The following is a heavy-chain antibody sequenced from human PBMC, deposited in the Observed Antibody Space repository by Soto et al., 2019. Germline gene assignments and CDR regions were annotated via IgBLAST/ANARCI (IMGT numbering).Heavy chain of an antibody. Sequence: SETLSPTGTVSGGSIRSGGYYWSWVLQHPGKGLEWIGYIYCSGSTYYNPSLKSRVTISVDTSKNQFSLKLSSVTAADTAVYYCARVTGTIPNTFDYWGQGTLVTVSS. D-gene: IGHD1-7*01. V-gene: IGHV4-31*03. CDR1: GGSIRSGGYY. J-gene: IGHJ4*02. CDR3: ARVTGTIPNTFDY. CDR2: IYCSGST.